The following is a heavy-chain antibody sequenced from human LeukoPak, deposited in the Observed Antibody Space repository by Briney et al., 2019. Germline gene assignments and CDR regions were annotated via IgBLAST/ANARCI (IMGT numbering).Heavy chain of an antibody. Sequence: GGSLRLSCAASGFTFSSYSMNWVRQAPGKGLEWVSSISSSSSYIYYADSVKGRFTISRDNSKNTLYLQMNSLRAEDTAVYYCAKDPSDIVVVPAAMSAFDIWGQGTMVTVSS. V-gene: IGHV3-21*04. CDR2: ISSSSSYI. CDR1: GFTFSSYS. J-gene: IGHJ3*02. D-gene: IGHD2-2*01. CDR3: AKDPSDIVVVPAAMSAFDI.